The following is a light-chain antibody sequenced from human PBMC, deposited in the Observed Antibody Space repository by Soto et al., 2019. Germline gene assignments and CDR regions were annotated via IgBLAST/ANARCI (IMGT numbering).Light chain of an antibody. Sequence: EIVLTQSPATLSLSPWERATLSCRASRSVRSYLAWYQQKPGQAPRLLIYDASNRAAGIPARFSGSGSETDFTLTISNLEPEDFAVYYCQQRYAWPPITFGQGTRLEIK. J-gene: IGKJ5*01. CDR3: QQRYAWPPIT. CDR1: RSVRSY. V-gene: IGKV3-11*01. CDR2: DAS.